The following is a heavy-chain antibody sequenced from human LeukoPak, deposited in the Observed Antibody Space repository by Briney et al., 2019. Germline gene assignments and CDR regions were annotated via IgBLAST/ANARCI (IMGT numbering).Heavy chain of an antibody. J-gene: IGHJ5*02. CDR2: IKPDGSDK. V-gene: IGHV3-7*01. CDR1: GFSITTYW. Sequence: GGSLRLSCSASGFSITTYWMSWVRQAPGKGLEWVANIKPDGSDKYYVDSVKGRFTISRDNAKNTMYLQMDSLRAEDTALYYCTRPLNWRTRRGINWFDPWGQGTLVTVSS. D-gene: IGHD1-1*01. CDR3: TRPLNWRTRRGINWFDP.